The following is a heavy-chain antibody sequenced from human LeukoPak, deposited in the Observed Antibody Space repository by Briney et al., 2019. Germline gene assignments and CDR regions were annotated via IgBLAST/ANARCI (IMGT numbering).Heavy chain of an antibody. D-gene: IGHD2-8*01. J-gene: IGHJ3*02. CDR2: ISYDSSNK. Sequence: GRSLRLSCAASGFTFTSYAMHWVRQAPGKGLEWLSVISYDSSNKYYADSVRGRFTISRDNSKNTLYLQMNSLRAEDTAVYTCARAYCTTTACHAFDIWGQETVVAVSS. V-gene: IGHV3-30*04. CDR3: ARAYCTTTACHAFDI. CDR1: GFTFTSYA.